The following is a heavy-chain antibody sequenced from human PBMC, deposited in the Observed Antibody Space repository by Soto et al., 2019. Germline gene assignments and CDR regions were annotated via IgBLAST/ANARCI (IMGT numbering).Heavy chain of an antibody. CDR3: ARSNLTDYGGNSGAFYI. Sequence: SVKVSCKASGGTFSSYTISWVRQAPGQGLEWMGRIIPILGIANYAQKFQGRVTITADKSTSTAYMELSSLRSEDTAVYYCARSNLTDYGGNSGAFYIWGQGTMLTVSS. D-gene: IGHD4-17*01. CDR2: IIPILGIA. J-gene: IGHJ3*02. CDR1: GGTFSSYT. V-gene: IGHV1-69*02.